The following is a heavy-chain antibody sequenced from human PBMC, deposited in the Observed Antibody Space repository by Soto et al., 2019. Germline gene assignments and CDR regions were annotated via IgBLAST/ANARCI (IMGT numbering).Heavy chain of an antibody. D-gene: IGHD3-10*01. V-gene: IGHV4-31*03. Sequence: SETLSLTCTVSGGSISSGGYYWSWILHHPGKGLEWIGYIYYSGSTYYNPSLKSRVTISVDTSKNQFSLKLSSVTAADTAVYYCWVRDYGSGSYYPDDAFDIRGQGTMVTVSS. CDR2: IYYSGST. CDR3: WVRDYGSGSYYPDDAFDI. CDR1: GGSISSGGYY. J-gene: IGHJ3*02.